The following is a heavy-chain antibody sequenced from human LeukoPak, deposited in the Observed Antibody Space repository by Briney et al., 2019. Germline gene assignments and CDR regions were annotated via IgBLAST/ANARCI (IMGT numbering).Heavy chain of an antibody. Sequence: PGGSLRLSCAASRFTVSANFMIWVRQAPGKGLEWVSGMFGGGSTYYADSVKGRFTISRDNSKNTVYLQMNSVKPEDKAVYYCARSERSSSRCAFDVWGLGTAVTVSS. CDR1: RFTVSANF. J-gene: IGHJ3*01. CDR3: ARSERSSSRCAFDV. V-gene: IGHV3-66*01. CDR2: MFGGGST. D-gene: IGHD6-6*01.